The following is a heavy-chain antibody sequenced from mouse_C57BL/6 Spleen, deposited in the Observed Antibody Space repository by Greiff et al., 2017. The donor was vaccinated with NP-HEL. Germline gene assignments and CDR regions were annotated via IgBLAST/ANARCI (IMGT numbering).Heavy chain of an antibody. CDR2: IWSGGST. V-gene: IGHV2-2*01. J-gene: IGHJ4*01. CDR3: AGMDYAMDP. CDR1: GFSFTSYG. Sequence: VKLMESGPGLVQPLPSLFITCTVSGFSFTSYGVHWVRQSPGKGLEWMGVIWSGGSTGYNAAFISRLSISKDNYKSQVFTKMNSLQADDTAIHYCAGMDYAMDPRAKGTSATV. D-gene: IGHD2-10*02.